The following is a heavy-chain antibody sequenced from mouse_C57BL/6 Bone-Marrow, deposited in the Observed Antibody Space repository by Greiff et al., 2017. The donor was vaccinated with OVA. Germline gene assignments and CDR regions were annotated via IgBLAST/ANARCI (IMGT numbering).Heavy chain of an antibody. Sequence: VKLMESGPELVKPGASVKISCKASGYAFSSSWMNWVKQRPGKGLEWIGRIYPGDGDTNYNGKFKGKATLTADKSSSTAYMQLSSLTSEDSAVYFCAREDDYDWYSDVWGTGTTVTVSS. J-gene: IGHJ1*03. CDR1: GYAFSSSW. CDR3: AREDDYDWYSDV. CDR2: IYPGDGDT. D-gene: IGHD2-4*01. V-gene: IGHV1-82*01.